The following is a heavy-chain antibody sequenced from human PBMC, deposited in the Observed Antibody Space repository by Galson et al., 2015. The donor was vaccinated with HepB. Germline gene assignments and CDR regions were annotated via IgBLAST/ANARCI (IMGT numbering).Heavy chain of an antibody. V-gene: IGHV3-23*01. CDR1: GFTFSSYA. CDR2: ISGSGGST. Sequence: SLRLSCAASGFTFSSYAMSWVRQAPGKGLEWVSAISGSGGSTYYADFVKGRFTISRDNSKNTLYLQMNSLRAEDTAVYYCATPGSYYGSRSYADPFDYWGQGTLVTVSS. J-gene: IGHJ4*02. CDR3: ATPGSYYGSRSYADPFDY. D-gene: IGHD3-10*01.